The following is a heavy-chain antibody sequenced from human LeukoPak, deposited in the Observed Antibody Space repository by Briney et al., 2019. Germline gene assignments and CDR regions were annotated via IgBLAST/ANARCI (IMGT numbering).Heavy chain of an antibody. CDR3: ARGPGGLGDY. CDR1: GYTFTSYF. J-gene: IGHJ4*02. V-gene: IGHV1-46*01. CDR2: VNPSGGST. D-gene: IGHD3-16*01. Sequence: ASVTVSCKASGYTFTSYFMHWVRQAPGQGLEWMGLVNPSGGSTNYAQKFQGRVTMTRDMSTSTVFMELDSLRSEDTAVYYCARGPGGLGDYWGQGTLVTVSS.